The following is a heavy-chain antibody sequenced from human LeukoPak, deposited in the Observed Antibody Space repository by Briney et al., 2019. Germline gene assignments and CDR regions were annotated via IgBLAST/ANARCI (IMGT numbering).Heavy chain of an antibody. Sequence: ASVKVSCKASGYTFTGYYMHWVRQAPGQGLEWMGWINPNSGGTNYAQKFQGRVTMTRNTSISTAYMELSSLRSEDTAVYYCARSGNPYSPPDSRSSWGQGTLVTVSS. D-gene: IGHD3-22*01. J-gene: IGHJ5*02. V-gene: IGHV1-2*02. CDR3: ARSGNPYSPPDSRSS. CDR1: GYTFTGYY. CDR2: INPNSGGT.